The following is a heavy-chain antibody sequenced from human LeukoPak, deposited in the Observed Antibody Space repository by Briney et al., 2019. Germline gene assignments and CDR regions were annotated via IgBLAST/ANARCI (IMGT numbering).Heavy chain of an antibody. CDR1: GFTVSDND. CDR2: IYSDGST. Sequence: GGSLRLSCAASGFTVSDNDIKWVRQAPGKGLEWVSLIYSDGSTHYTASVKGRLSISRDNSKNTVYLQMNSLRGEDTAVYYCARRSVPGRPGYWGQGTQVTVSS. J-gene: IGHJ4*02. CDR3: ARRSVPGRPGY. V-gene: IGHV3-66*04. D-gene: IGHD6-6*01.